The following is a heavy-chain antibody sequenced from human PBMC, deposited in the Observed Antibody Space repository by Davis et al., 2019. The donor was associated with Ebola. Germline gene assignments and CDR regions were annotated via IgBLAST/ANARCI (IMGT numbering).Heavy chain of an antibody. CDR2: IYSGGST. CDR1: GFTFSSYS. Sequence: PGGSLRLSCAASGFTFSSYSMNWVRQAPGKGLEWVSVIYSGGSTYYADSVKGRFTISRDNSKNTLYLQMNSLRAEDTAVYYCARHLSGGSSWYYFDYWGQGTLVTVSS. CDR3: ARHLSGGSSWYYFDY. J-gene: IGHJ4*02. V-gene: IGHV3-66*04. D-gene: IGHD6-13*01.